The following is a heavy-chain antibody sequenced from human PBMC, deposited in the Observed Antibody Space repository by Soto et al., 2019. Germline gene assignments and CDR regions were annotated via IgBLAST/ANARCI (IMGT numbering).Heavy chain of an antibody. CDR2: IRSKANSYAT. D-gene: IGHD3-22*01. CDR3: TRHSIVVVIEPQDYYYGMDV. CDR1: GFTFSGSA. Sequence: GGSLRLSCAASGFTFSGSAMHWVRQASGKGLEWVGHIRSKANSYATAYAASVKGRFTISRDDSKNTAYLQMNSLKTEDTAVYYCTRHSIVVVIEPQDYYYGMDVWGQGTTVTVSS. V-gene: IGHV3-73*01. J-gene: IGHJ6*02.